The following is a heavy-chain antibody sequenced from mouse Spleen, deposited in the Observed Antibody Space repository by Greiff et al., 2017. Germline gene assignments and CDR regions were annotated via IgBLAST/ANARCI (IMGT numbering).Heavy chain of an antibody. CDR2: ISSGGSYT. CDR1: GFAFSSYD. J-gene: IGHJ2*01. CDR3: ARLWGGSYYFDY. Sequence: EVKLVESGGGLVKPGGSLKLSCAASGFAFSSYDMSWVRQTPEKRLEWVATISSGGSYTYYPDSVKGRFTISRDNARNTLYLQMSSLRSEDTALYYCARLWGGSYYFDYWGQGTTLTVSS. V-gene: IGHV5-9*02.